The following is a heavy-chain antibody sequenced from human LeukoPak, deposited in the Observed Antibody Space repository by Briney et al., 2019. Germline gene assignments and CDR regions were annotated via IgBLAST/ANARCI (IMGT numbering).Heavy chain of an antibody. CDR1: GYSISSGYY. D-gene: IGHD4-17*01. J-gene: IGHJ4*02. CDR3: ASTITVTTDY. V-gene: IGHV4-38-2*02. Sequence: PSETRSLTCTVSGYSISSGYYWGWIRQPPGKGLEWIGSVYHSGGTYYNPSLKSRVTISVDTSKNQFSLKLTSVTAADTAVYYCASTITVTTDYWGQGTLVTVSS. CDR2: VYHSGGT.